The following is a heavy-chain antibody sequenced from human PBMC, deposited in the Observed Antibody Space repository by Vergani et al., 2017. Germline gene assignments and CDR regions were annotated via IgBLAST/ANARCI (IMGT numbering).Heavy chain of an antibody. V-gene: IGHV4-38-2*01. D-gene: IGHD3-22*01. J-gene: IGHJ3*02. CDR1: GYSISSGYY. Sequence: QVQLQESGPGLVKPSETLSLTCAVSGYSISSGYYWGWIRQPPGKGLEWIGGIYHSGSTYYNPSLKSRVTISVDTSKNQFSLKLSSVTAADTAVYYCARADTYYYDSSGLFDIWGQGTMVTVSS. CDR3: ARADTYYYDSSGLFDI. CDR2: IYHSGST.